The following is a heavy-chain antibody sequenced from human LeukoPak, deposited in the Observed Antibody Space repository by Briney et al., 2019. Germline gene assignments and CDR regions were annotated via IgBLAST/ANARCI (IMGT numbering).Heavy chain of an antibody. CDR1: GGTFSSYA. V-gene: IGHV1-69*04. Sequence: GASVEVSCKASGGTFSSYAISWVRQAPGQGLEWMGRIIPIFGIANYAQKFQGRVTITADKSTSTAYMELSSLRSEDTAVYYCARAYSSGLINYWGQGTLVTVSS. D-gene: IGHD3-22*01. CDR2: IIPIFGIA. J-gene: IGHJ4*02. CDR3: ARAYSSGLINY.